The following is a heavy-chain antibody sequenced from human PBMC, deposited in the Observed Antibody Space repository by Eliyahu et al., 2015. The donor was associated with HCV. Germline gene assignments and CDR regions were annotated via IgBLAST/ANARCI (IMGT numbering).Heavy chain of an antibody. CDR2: IYYSGST. Sequence: QLQLQESGPGLVKPSETLSLTCTVSGGSISSSSYYWGWIRQPPGKGLEWIGSIYYSGSTYYNPSLKSRVTISVDTSKNQFSLKLSSVTAADTAVYYCATHGSGDTAMVYWYFDLWGRGTLVTVSS. J-gene: IGHJ2*01. CDR1: GGSISSSSYY. CDR3: ATHGSGDTAMVYWYFDL. D-gene: IGHD5-18*01. V-gene: IGHV4-39*01.